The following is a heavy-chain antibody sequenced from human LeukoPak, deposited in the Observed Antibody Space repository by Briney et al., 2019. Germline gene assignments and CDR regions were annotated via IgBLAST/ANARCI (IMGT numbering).Heavy chain of an antibody. CDR2: ISSSGSAI. J-gene: IGHJ4*02. V-gene: IGHV3-48*04. Sequence: SGGSLRLSCVASGFTFRNFGMAWVRQAPGKGLEWISYISSSGSAIYYADSVKGRFTISRDNAKNSLYLQMNSLRAEDTAVYYCARDYNFDYWGQGTLVTVSS. CDR3: ARDYNFDY. CDR1: GFTFRNFG.